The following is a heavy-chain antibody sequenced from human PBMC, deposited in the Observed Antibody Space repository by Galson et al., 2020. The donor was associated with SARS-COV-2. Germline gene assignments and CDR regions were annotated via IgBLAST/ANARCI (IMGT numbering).Heavy chain of an antibody. CDR3: AKVDDTGGYYGFFDY. CDR1: GFTFNNFV. V-gene: IGHV3-23*01. CDR2: ISGGSGSI. D-gene: IGHD3-22*01. Sequence: TGGSLRLSCAASGFTFNNFVMSWVRQAPGKGLEWVSAISGGSGSIHYADSVKGRFTISRDNSKNTVYLQMNSLRAEDTAVYYCAKVDDTGGYYGFFDYWGQGTLGTVSS. J-gene: IGHJ4*02.